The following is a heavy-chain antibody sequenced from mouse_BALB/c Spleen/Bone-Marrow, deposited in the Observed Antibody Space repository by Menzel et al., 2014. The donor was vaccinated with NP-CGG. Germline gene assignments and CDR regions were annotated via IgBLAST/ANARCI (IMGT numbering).Heavy chain of an antibody. V-gene: IGHV5-9-3*01. CDR3: ARPDPWFAY. Sequence: EVQVEESGGGLVKPGGSLKLSCAASGFTFSGYAMSWVRQSPEKRLEWVATISSGGSYIHYHDSVKGRFTISRDNAKNTLYLQMSSLRSEDTAIYYCARPDPWFAYWGQGTLVTVSA. J-gene: IGHJ3*01. CDR1: GFTFSGYA. CDR2: ISSGGSYI.